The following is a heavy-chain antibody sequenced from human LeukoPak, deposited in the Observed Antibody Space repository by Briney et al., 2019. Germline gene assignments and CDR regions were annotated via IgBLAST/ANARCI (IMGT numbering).Heavy chain of an antibody. D-gene: IGHD3-10*01. V-gene: IGHV1-2*02. CDR3: ARSGGSGSLYFDY. CDR2: INPNSGGT. Sequence: GASVKVSCKASGYTFTGYYMHWVRQAPGQGLEWMGWINPNSGGTNYAQKFQGRVTMTRDTSISTAYMELSRLRSDDTAVYYCARSGGSGSLYFDYWGQGTLVTVSS. J-gene: IGHJ4*02. CDR1: GYTFTGYY.